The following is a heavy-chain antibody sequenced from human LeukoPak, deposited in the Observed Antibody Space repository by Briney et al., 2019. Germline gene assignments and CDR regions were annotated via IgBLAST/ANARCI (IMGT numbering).Heavy chain of an antibody. V-gene: IGHV4-61*01. Sequence: SETLSLTCTVSGGSVSSGSYYWSWIRQPPGKGLEWIGYVYYSGSTNYNPSLKSRVTISLDASKNQFSLKLNSVTAADTAVYYCARHAYCGGDCFGGAFEIWGQGTMVTVSS. J-gene: IGHJ3*02. D-gene: IGHD2-21*02. CDR1: GGSVSSGSYY. CDR3: ARHAYCGGDCFGGAFEI. CDR2: VYYSGST.